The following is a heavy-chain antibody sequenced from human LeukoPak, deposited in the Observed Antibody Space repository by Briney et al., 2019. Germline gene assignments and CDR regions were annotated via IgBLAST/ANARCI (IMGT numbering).Heavy chain of an antibody. V-gene: IGHV3-23*01. Sequence: GGSLRLSCAASGFTFSSSAMSWVRQAPGKGLEWVSAISNNGGYTYYADSVQGRFTISRDNSKSTLCLQMNSLRAEDTAVYYCAKDVADSGRYWDKFDYWGLGTQVTVSS. CDR3: AKDVADSGRYWDKFDY. J-gene: IGHJ4*02. CDR1: GFTFSSSA. CDR2: ISNNGGYT. D-gene: IGHD1-26*01.